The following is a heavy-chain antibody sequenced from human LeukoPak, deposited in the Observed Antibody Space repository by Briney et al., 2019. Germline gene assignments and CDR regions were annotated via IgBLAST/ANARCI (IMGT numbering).Heavy chain of an antibody. Sequence: PGGSLRLSCAASGFTFSTCPMHWVRQAPGKGLEWVAVISSDGNHEYNADSVKGRFTISRDNSKNTLYLQMNSLRPEDTAVYYCARVAVAYGSGSYYRTFDDWGQGTLVTVSS. D-gene: IGHD3-10*01. CDR2: ISSDGNHE. J-gene: IGHJ4*02. V-gene: IGHV3-30-3*01. CDR1: GFTFSTCP. CDR3: ARVAVAYGSGSYYRTFDD.